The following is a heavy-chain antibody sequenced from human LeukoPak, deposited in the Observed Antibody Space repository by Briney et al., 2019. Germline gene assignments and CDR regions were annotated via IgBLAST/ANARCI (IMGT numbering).Heavy chain of an antibody. CDR1: GYSFTSYW. J-gene: IGHJ4*02. Sequence: GESLKISCKGSGYSFTSYWIGWVRQAPGQGLGWMGWISAYNGNTNYAQKLQGRVTMTTDTSTSTAYMELRSLRSDDTAVYYCARDNSPAVGATTRIGSPGNYWGQGTLVTVSS. V-gene: IGHV1-18*04. CDR2: ISAYNGNT. D-gene: IGHD1-26*01. CDR3: ARDNSPAVGATTRIGSPGNY.